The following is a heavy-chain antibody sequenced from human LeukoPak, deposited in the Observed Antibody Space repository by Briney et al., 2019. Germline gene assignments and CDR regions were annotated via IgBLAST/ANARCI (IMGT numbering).Heavy chain of an antibody. J-gene: IGHJ3*02. CDR1: GFSFSASA. CDR2: FDPEDGET. D-gene: IGHD6-13*01. V-gene: IGHV1-24*01. Sequence: GGSLRLSCTASGFSFSASAMHWVRQAPGKGLEWMGGFDPEDGETIYAQKFQGRVTMTEDTSTDTAYMELSSLRSEDTAVYYCATVPGYSSSWYDDAFDIWGQGTMVTVSS. CDR3: ATVPGYSSSWYDDAFDI.